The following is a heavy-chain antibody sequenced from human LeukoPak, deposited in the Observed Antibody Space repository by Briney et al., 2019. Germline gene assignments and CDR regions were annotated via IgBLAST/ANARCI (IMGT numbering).Heavy chain of an antibody. CDR2: INHSGST. CDR3: ARAQYFYEYQLLAPKRIFDY. Sequence: SETLSLTCAVYGGSFSGYYWSWIRQPPGKGLEWIGEINHSGSTNYNPSLKSRVTISVDTSKNQFSLKLSSVTAAGTAVYYCARAQYFYEYQLLAPKRIFDYWGQGTLVTVSS. V-gene: IGHV4-34*01. D-gene: IGHD2-2*01. CDR1: GGSFSGYY. J-gene: IGHJ4*02.